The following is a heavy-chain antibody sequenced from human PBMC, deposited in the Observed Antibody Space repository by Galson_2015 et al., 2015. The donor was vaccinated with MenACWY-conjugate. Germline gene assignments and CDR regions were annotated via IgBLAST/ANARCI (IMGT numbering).Heavy chain of an antibody. CDR2: FDPKDGET. V-gene: IGHV1-24*01. Sequence: SVKVSCKVSGYFLSKISMHWVRQAPGKGPEWMGGFDPKDGETIYAQNFQGRVTMTVDISTDIAYMELSSLTYEDTAVYYCATGLWYAFDIWGQGTMVSVSS. CDR1: GYFLSKIS. CDR3: ATGLWYAFDI. D-gene: IGHD2-8*02. J-gene: IGHJ3*02.